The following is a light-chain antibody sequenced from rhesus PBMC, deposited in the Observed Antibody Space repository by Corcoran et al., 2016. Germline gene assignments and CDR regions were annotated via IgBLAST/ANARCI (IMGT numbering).Light chain of an antibody. CDR1: SSDIGGYNY. Sequence: QAALTQPPSVSGSHGQSVTISCTGTSSDIGGYNYVSWYQQHPGKAPKLMIYDVSNRPSGVSDRFSGSKSGNTASLTISGLQAEDEADYYCSSYAGSNTFIFGAGTRLTVL. CDR3: SSYAGSNTFI. J-gene: IGLJ1*01. V-gene: IGLV2-23*01. CDR2: DVS.